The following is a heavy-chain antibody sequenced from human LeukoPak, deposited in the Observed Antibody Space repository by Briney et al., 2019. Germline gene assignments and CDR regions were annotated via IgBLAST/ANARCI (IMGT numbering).Heavy chain of an antibody. D-gene: IGHD5-12*01. Sequence: PGGSLRLSCAASGFTFSNYSMHWVRQAPGKGLEWVALISFDESSEYYADSAKGRFSISRDNSKNTLYLQMNNARVDDTAVYYCAKEVGYGSPYFDYWGQGTLVTVSS. V-gene: IGHV3-30*18. J-gene: IGHJ4*02. CDR2: ISFDESSE. CDR3: AKEVGYGSPYFDY. CDR1: GFTFSNYS.